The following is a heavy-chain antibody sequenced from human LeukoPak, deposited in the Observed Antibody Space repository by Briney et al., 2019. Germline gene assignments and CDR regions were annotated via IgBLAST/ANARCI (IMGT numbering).Heavy chain of an antibody. CDR1: GGSISSYY. J-gene: IGHJ4*02. V-gene: IGHV4-59*05. CDR2: MYYSGST. D-gene: IGHD5-18*01. CDR3: ARRYSYGYHYFDY. Sequence: SETLSLTCTVSGGSISSYYWSWIRQPPGKGLEWIGSMYYSGSTYYNPSLKSRVTISVDTSKNQFSLKLRSVTAADTAVYYCARRYSYGYHYFDYWGQGTLVTVS.